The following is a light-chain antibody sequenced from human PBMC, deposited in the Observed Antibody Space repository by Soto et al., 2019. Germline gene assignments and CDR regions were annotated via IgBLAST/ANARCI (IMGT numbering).Light chain of an antibody. CDR1: ESVGSH. CDR3: QQYDNWPPWT. CDR2: GVS. Sequence: DTVMTQSPATLSVSPGETATLSCRASESVGSHLAWYEQKPGQAPRLLIYGVSTRATGIPARCRGSGSETECTLTNSSPQSEDFAVYYCQQYDNWPPWTFGQGTKVEI. V-gene: IGKV3-15*01. J-gene: IGKJ1*01.